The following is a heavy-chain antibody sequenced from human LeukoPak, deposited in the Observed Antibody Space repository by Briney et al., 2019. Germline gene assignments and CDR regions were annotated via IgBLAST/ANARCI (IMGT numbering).Heavy chain of an antibody. D-gene: IGHD4-17*01. Sequence: GGSLRLSCTASGFTVSSNSMSWVRQAPGKGLEWVSFIYSGGNTHYSDSVKGRFTISSDNSKNTLYLQMNSLRAADTAVYYCARRAGDYSHPYDYGDQGTLVTVSA. CDR2: IYSGGNT. J-gene: IGHJ4*02. CDR1: GFTVSSNS. CDR3: ARRAGDYSHPYDY. V-gene: IGHV3-53*01.